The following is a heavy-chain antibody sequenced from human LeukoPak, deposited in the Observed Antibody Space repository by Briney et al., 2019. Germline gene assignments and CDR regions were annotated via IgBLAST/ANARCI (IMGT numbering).Heavy chain of an antibody. J-gene: IGHJ4*02. Sequence: GRSLRLSCAASGFTFDDYAMHWVRQAPGKGLEWVSGIIWNRGSIGYADSVKGRFTISRDNAKNSLYLQMNSLRAEDMALYYCAKDMAHRSWDSGSYYSFDYWGQGTLVTVSS. CDR1: GFTFDDYA. CDR3: AKDMAHRSWDSGSYYSFDY. CDR2: IIWNRGSI. V-gene: IGHV3-9*03. D-gene: IGHD1-26*01.